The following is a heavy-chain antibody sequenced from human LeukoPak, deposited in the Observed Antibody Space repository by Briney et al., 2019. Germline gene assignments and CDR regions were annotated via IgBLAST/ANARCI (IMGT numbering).Heavy chain of an antibody. V-gene: IGHV4-30-4*08. CDR3: ARDIQQLVRSGFDI. J-gene: IGHJ3*02. CDR1: GDSISTGDYY. D-gene: IGHD6-6*01. Sequence: SQTLSLTCSVSGDSISTGDYYWSWIRQPPGKGLEWIGYIYYSGSTYHNPSLKSRVTISIDTSKNQFSLNLSSVTAADTAVYYCARDIQQLVRSGFDIWGQGTMVTASS. CDR2: IYYSGST.